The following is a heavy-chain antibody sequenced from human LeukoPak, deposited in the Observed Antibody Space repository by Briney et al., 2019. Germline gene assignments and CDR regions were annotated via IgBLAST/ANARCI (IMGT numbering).Heavy chain of an antibody. J-gene: IGHJ4*02. CDR1: GFTFSNYA. CDR2: ISYDGSNK. CDR3: ARVEFRYCSGGSCYSGGRWSYYFDY. V-gene: IGHV3-30-3*01. D-gene: IGHD2-15*01. Sequence: GGSLRLSCVASGFTFSNYAMHWVRQAPGKGLEWVAVISYDGSNKFYAVSLKGRFSISRDNSMNTLYLQMNTLRAEDTAVYYCARVEFRYCSGGSCYSGGRWSYYFDYWGQGTLVTVSS.